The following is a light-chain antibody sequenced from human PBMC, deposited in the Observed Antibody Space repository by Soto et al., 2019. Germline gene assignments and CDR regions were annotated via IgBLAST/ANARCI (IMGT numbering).Light chain of an antibody. CDR3: CSYAGSPYV. J-gene: IGLJ1*01. CDR2: EVS. CDR1: SSDVGSYNL. V-gene: IGLV2-23*02. Sequence: QPVLTQPASGSGSPGQSSSISCTETSSDVGSYNLVSWYQQHPGKAPKLMIYEVSKRPSGVSNRFSGSKSGNTASLTISGLQAEDEADYYCCSYAGSPYVFGTGTKVTVL.